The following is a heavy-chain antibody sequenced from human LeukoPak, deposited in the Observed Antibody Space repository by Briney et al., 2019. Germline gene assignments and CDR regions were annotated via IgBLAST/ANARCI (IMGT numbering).Heavy chain of an antibody. CDR3: ARDDYGGNYYMDV. CDR1: GFTFSSYS. CDR2: ISSSSSYI. Sequence: GGSLRLSCAASGFTFSSYSMNWVREAPGTGLEGVSFISSSSSYIYYADSVKGRFTISRDNANNSPYLQMNNRRADDNAVYYCARDDYGGNYYMDVWGKETTVTDCS. D-gene: IGHD4-23*01. J-gene: IGHJ6*03. V-gene: IGHV3-21*01.